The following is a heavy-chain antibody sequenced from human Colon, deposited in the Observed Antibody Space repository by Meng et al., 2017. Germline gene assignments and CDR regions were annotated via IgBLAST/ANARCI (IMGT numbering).Heavy chain of an antibody. J-gene: IGHJ4*02. V-gene: IGHV4-4*02. D-gene: IGHD3-9*01. CDR1: SGSISSSNW. Sequence: LRESGPGLVKPSGTLSLTCAGSSGSISSSNWWSWVRPPPGKGLEWIGEISQSGTTYYNPSLKSRVTITGDWSKNQFPLNLNSVTAADTALYYCVRQGMTSYSWGYWGQGTLVTVSS. CDR3: VRQGMTSYSWGY. CDR2: ISQSGTT.